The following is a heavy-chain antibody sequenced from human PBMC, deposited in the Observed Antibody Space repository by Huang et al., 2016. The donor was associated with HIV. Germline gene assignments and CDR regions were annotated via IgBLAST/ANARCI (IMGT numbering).Heavy chain of an antibody. CDR2: ISYDGSYQ. D-gene: IGHD5-12*01. V-gene: IGHV3-30*18. CDR1: GLTFSNYG. CDR3: AKDREDSAYQLDY. Sequence: QVQLVESGGGVVQPGRSLRLSCAASGLTFSNYGVHWVRQAPGKGLEWGAAISYDGSYQYYSDSVKGRFTISRDDSQNTLYLQMSSLRAEDTAVYFCAKDREDSAYQLDYWGQGTRVTVSS. J-gene: IGHJ4*02.